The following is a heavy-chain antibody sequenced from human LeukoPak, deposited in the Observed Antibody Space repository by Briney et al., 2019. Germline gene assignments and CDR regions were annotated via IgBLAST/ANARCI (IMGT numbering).Heavy chain of an antibody. Sequence: SVKVSCKASGGTFSSYAISWVRQAPGQGLEWMGGIIPIFGTANYAQKFQGRVTITTDESTSTAYMELSSLRSEDTAVYYCARAVAAAAHYYYYMDVWGKGTTVTVSS. V-gene: IGHV1-69*05. CDR3: ARAVAAAAHYYYYMDV. D-gene: IGHD6-13*01. CDR1: GGTFSSYA. J-gene: IGHJ6*03. CDR2: IIPIFGTA.